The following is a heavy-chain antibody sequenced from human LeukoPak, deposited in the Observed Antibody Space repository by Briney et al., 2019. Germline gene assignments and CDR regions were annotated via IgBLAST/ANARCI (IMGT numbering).Heavy chain of an antibody. J-gene: IGHJ4*02. V-gene: IGHV3-30*18. D-gene: IGHD1-26*01. CDR3: AKIGTRIVGATFYFDY. CDR2: ISYDGSNK. Sequence: PGRSLRLSCAASGFTFSSYGMHWVRQAPGKGLEWVAVISYDGSNKYYADSVKGRFTISRDNYKNTLYLQMNSLRAEDTAVYYCAKIGTRIVGATFYFDYWGQGTLVAVSS. CDR1: GFTFSSYG.